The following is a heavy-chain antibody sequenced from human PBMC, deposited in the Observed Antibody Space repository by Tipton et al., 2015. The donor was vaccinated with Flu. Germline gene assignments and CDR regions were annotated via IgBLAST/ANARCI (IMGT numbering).Heavy chain of an antibody. CDR1: GFTFSSYG. CDR2: IWYDGSNK. D-gene: IGHD4-11*01. Sequence: SLRLSCAASGFTFSSYGMHWVRQAPGKGLEWVAVIWYDGSNKYYADSVKGRFTISRDNSKNTLYLQMNSLRAEDTAVYYCARIGADYTYYYGMDVWGQGTTVTVSS. J-gene: IGHJ6*02. CDR3: ARIGADYTYYYGMDV. V-gene: IGHV3-33*01.